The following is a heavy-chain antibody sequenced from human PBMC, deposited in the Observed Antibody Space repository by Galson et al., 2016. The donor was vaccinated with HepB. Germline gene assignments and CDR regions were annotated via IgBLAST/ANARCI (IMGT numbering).Heavy chain of an antibody. V-gene: IGHV1-18*01. Sequence: APGQGLEWLGRISGYTGQADVAQSFQGRVTVTSDKANTAYMELSRLRSDDTAVYYCARDYGDYADYWGQGTLVTVSS. CDR3: ARDYGDYADY. J-gene: IGHJ4*02. CDR2: ISGYTGQA. D-gene: IGHD4-17*01.